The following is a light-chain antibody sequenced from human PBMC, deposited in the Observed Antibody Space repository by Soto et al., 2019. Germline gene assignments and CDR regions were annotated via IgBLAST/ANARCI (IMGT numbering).Light chain of an antibody. CDR3: QSYCSSAVV. J-gene: IGLJ2*01. V-gene: IGLV6-57*04. Sequence: NFMLTQPHSVSESPGKTVTISCTRSSGSIASNYVQWYQQRPGSAPTTVIYEDNQRPSGVPDRFSGSIDSSSNSASLTISGLKTEDEDYYYCQSYCSSAVVFGGGTQLTVL. CDR2: EDN. CDR1: SGSIASNY.